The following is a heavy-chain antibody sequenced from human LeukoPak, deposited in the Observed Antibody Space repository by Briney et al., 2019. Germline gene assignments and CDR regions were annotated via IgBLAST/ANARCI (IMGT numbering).Heavy chain of an antibody. CDR2: ISGSNGNT. CDR3: AKSIVGRAHSDY. V-gene: IGHV3-23*01. Sequence: PGGSLRLSCAASGFTFSNYAMNWVRQAPGKGLEWVSTISGSNGNTHYADSVKGRFTVSRDNFKNTLYLQMNSLRAEDTAVYYCAKSIVGRAHSDYWGQGTLVTVSS. J-gene: IGHJ4*02. CDR1: GFTFSNYA. D-gene: IGHD2-15*01.